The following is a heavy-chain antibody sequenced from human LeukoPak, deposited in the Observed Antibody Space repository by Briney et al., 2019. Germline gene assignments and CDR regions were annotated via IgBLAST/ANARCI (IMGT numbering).Heavy chain of an antibody. D-gene: IGHD6-13*01. CDR3: ARARYSSSWYEDY. Sequence: GGSLRLSCAASGFTFSSYAMHWVRQAPGKGLEWVAVISCDGSNKYYADSVKGRFTISRDNSKNTLYLQMNSLRAEDTAVYYCARARYSSSWYEDYWGQGTLVTVSS. J-gene: IGHJ4*02. CDR2: ISCDGSNK. V-gene: IGHV3-30*04. CDR1: GFTFSSYA.